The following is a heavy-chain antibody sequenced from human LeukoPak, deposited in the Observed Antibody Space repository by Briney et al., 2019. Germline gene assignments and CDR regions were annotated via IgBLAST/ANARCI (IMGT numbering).Heavy chain of an antibody. D-gene: IGHD6-19*01. V-gene: IGHV3-43*02. CDR2: ISGDGGDT. J-gene: IGHJ3*01. CDR3: AKGLSEAVAGPIYDM. CDR1: GFTFDDYV. Sequence: GGSVPHPCAASGFTFDDYVMQWVGQSPGKGLEWVSLISGDGGDTYYTDSMKGGFIFSRDNSKNSLHMQMKSLRSDDTALYYCAKGLSEAVAGPIYDMWGGGTMV.